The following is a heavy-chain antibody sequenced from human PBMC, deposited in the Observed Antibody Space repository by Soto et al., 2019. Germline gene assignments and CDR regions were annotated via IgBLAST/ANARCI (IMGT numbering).Heavy chain of an antibody. J-gene: IGHJ5*02. V-gene: IGHV4-39*01. CDR3: AKQGGYYIRENWFDP. CDR1: GGSISGSSYY. D-gene: IGHD3-22*01. CDR2: IHYSGST. Sequence: SETLSLTCIVSGGSISGSSYYWGWIRQPPGKGMNWIGSIHYSGSTYYNPTLKRRVIMSVDTSRNQLYQKLTFVTAADTAVYYCAKQGGYYIRENWFDPWGPGTQVTVSS.